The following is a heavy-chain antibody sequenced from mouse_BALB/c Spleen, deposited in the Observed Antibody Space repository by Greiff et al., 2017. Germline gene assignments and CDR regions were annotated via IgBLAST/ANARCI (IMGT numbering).Heavy chain of an antibody. CDR2: IWSGGST. CDR3: ARLLYAMDY. Sequence: VQLVESGPGLVQPSQSLSITCTVSGFSLTSYGVHWVRQSPGKGLEWLGVIWSGGSTDYNAAFISRLSISKDNSKSQVFFKMNSLQANDTAIYYCARLLYAMDYWGQGTSVTVSS. D-gene: IGHD1-1*01. CDR1: GFSLTSYG. V-gene: IGHV2-2*02. J-gene: IGHJ4*01.